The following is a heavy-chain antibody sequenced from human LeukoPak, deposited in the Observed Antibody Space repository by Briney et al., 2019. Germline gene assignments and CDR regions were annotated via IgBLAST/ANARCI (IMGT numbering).Heavy chain of an antibody. Sequence: KTSETLSLTCAVYGGSFSGYYWSWICQPPGKGLEWIGEINHSGSTNYNPSLKSRVTISVDTSKNQFSLKLSSVTAADTAVYYCARATDYYDSSGYNYWGQGTLVTVSS. D-gene: IGHD3-22*01. CDR1: GGSFSGYY. J-gene: IGHJ4*02. V-gene: IGHV4-34*01. CDR2: INHSGST. CDR3: ARATDYYDSSGYNY.